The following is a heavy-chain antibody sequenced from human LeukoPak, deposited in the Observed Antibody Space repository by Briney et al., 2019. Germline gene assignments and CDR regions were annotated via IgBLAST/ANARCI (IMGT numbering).Heavy chain of an antibody. CDR2: FDPEDGET. CDR3: ATDSGGYSYSSGQGFDP. Sequence: ASVKVSCKVSGYTLTELSMHWVRQAPGKGLEWMGGFDPEDGETIYAQKFQGRVAMTEDTSTDTAYMELGSLRSEDTAVYYCATDSGGYSYSSGQGFDPWGQGTLVTVSS. CDR1: GYTLTELS. V-gene: IGHV1-24*01. J-gene: IGHJ5*02. D-gene: IGHD6-19*01.